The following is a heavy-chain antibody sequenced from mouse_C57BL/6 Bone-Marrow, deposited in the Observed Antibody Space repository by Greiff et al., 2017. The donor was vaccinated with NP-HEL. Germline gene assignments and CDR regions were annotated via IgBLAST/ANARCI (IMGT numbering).Heavy chain of an antibody. J-gene: IGHJ2*01. D-gene: IGHD4-1*01. CDR2: IRLKSDNYAT. CDR3: TKTGTVPFDY. V-gene: IGHV6-3*01. Sequence: EVKLMESGGGLVQPGGSMKLSCVASGFTFSNYWMNWVRQSPEKGLEWVAQIRLKSDNYATHYAESVKGRFTISRDDSKSSVYLQMNNLRAEDTGIYYCTKTGTVPFDYWGQGTTLTVSS. CDR1: GFTFSNYW.